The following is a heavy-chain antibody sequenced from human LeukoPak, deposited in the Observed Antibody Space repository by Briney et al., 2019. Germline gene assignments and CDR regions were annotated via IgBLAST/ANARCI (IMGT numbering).Heavy chain of an antibody. Sequence: GASVKVSCKASGGTFSSYAISRVRQAPGQGLEWMGGIIPIFGTANYAQKFQGRVTITADESTSTAYMELSSLRSEDTAVYYCARYYYDSSGYPNLFDYWGQGTLVTVSS. J-gene: IGHJ4*02. V-gene: IGHV1-69*01. D-gene: IGHD3-22*01. CDR3: ARYYYDSSGYPNLFDY. CDR2: IIPIFGTA. CDR1: GGTFSSYA.